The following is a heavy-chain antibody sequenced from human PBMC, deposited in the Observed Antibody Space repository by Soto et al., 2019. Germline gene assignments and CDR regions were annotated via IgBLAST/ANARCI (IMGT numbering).Heavy chain of an antibody. Sequence: GGSLRLSCSASGFTFSSYAMHWVRQAPGKGLEYVSAISSNGGSTYYADSVKGRFTISRGNSKNTLYLQMSSLRAEDTAVYYCVKGIAAAGTPAEFGPWGQGTLVTVSS. J-gene: IGHJ5*01. CDR1: GFTFSSYA. CDR2: ISSNGGST. D-gene: IGHD6-13*01. CDR3: VKGIAAAGTPAEFGP. V-gene: IGHV3-64D*06.